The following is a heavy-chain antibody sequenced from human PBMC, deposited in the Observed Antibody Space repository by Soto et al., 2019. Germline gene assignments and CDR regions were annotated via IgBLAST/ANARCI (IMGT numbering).Heavy chain of an antibody. CDR1: GFTFSSYA. Sequence: PGGSLRLSCAASGFTFSSYAMSWVRQAPGKGLEWVSAISGSGGTTYNADSVKGRFTISRDNSKNTLYLQMDSLRAEDTAVYYCAKFFVGTGGRSGWPWYFDHWGQGTLVTVSS. D-gene: IGHD6-25*01. CDR3: AKFFVGTGGRSGWPWYFDH. J-gene: IGHJ4*02. V-gene: IGHV3-23*01. CDR2: ISGSGGTT.